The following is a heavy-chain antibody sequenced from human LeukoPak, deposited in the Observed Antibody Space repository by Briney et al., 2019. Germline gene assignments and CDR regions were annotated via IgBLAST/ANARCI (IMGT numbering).Heavy chain of an antibody. CDR1: GYTFTSYA. V-gene: IGHV1-2*02. J-gene: IGHJ4*02. Sequence: ASVKVSCKASGYTFTSYAMHWVRQAPGQGLEWMGWINPNSGGTNYAQKFQGRVTMTRDTSISTAYMELSRLRSDDTAVYYCARGLDYGDYWVPVYYFDYWGQGTLVTVSS. CDR2: INPNSGGT. CDR3: ARGLDYGDYWVPVYYFDY. D-gene: IGHD4-17*01.